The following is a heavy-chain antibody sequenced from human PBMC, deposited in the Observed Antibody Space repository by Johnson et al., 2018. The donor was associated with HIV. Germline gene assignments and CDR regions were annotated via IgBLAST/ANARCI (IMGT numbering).Heavy chain of an antibody. CDR2: ISYDGSTE. V-gene: IGHV3-30*04. D-gene: IGHD1-26*01. J-gene: IGHJ3*02. Sequence: QVLLVESGGGVVRPGRSLSLSCTASGFTFSNYAVHWVRQAPGKGLEWVAVISYDGSTEYYADSVKGRFTISRDNAENSLYLQLNGLRAEDTAVYYCARDYRERIVGATLHDAFDIWGQGTMVTVSS. CDR3: ARDYRERIVGATLHDAFDI. CDR1: GFTFSNYA.